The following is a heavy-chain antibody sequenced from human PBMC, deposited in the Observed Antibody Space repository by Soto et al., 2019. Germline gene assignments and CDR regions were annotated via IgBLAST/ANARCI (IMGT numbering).Heavy chain of an antibody. Sequence: GGSLRLSCAASGFTFSSYGMHWVRQAPGKGLEWVAVIWYDGSNKYYADSVKGRFTISRDNSKNTLYLQMSSLRAEDTAVYYCARYIAVAGSLDYWGQGTLVTVSS. CDR2: IWYDGSNK. J-gene: IGHJ4*02. V-gene: IGHV3-33*01. CDR1: GFTFSSYG. CDR3: ARYIAVAGSLDY. D-gene: IGHD6-19*01.